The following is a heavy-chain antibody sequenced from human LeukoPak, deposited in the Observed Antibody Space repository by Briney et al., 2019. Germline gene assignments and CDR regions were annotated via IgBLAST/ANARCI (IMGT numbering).Heavy chain of an antibody. D-gene: IGHD1-7*01. CDR3: ARDGWYNWNYFNYFDY. CDR2: ISAYNGNT. V-gene: IGHV1-18*01. Sequence: EASVNVSCKASGYTFTSYGISWVRQAPGQGLEWMGWISAYNGNTNYAQKLQGRVTMTTDTSTSTAYMELRSLRSDDTAVYYCARDGWYNWNYFNYFDYWGQGTLVTVSS. J-gene: IGHJ4*02. CDR1: GYTFTSYG.